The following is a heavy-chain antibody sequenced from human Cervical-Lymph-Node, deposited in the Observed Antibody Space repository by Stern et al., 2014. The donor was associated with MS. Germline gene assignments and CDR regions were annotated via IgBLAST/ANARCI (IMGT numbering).Heavy chain of an antibody. J-gene: IGHJ3*02. V-gene: IGHV3-33*01. Sequence: QVQLVQSGGGVVQPGRSLRLSCAASGFTFSSYGMHWVRQAPGKGLEWVAVIGYDGSNKSYADSVKGRFTISRDNSKNTLYLQMNSLRAEDTAVYYCARDRGWERDAFDIWGQGTMVTVSS. D-gene: IGHD1-26*01. CDR2: IGYDGSNK. CDR1: GFTFSSYG. CDR3: ARDRGWERDAFDI.